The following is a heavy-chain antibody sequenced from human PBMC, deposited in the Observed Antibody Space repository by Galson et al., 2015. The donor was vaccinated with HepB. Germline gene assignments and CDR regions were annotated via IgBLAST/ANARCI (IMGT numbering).Heavy chain of an antibody. J-gene: IGHJ5*02. V-gene: IGHV4-39*01. CDR2: IYYSGST. D-gene: IGHD3-16*02. CDR1: GGSISSYY. Sequence: SETLSLTCTVSGGSISSYYWGWIRQPPGKGLEWIGSIYYSGSTYYNPSLKSRVTISVDTSKNQFSLKLSSVTAADTAVYYCASLRGYDYVWGSYRLGWFDPWGQGTLVTVSS. CDR3: ASLRGYDYVWGSYRLGWFDP.